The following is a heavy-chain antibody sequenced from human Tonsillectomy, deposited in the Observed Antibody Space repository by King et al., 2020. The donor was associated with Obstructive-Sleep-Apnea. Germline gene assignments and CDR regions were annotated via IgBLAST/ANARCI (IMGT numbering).Heavy chain of an antibody. J-gene: IGHJ5*02. Sequence: VQLQESGPGLVKPSETLSLTCTVSGGSISSYYWSWIRQPPGKGLEWIGYIYYSGSTNYNPSLKSRVTISVDTSKNQFSLKLSSVTAADTAVYYCARLVGGTYSSSWYHWFDPWGQGTLVTVSS. CDR1: GGSISSYY. V-gene: IGHV4-59*08. D-gene: IGHD6-13*01. CDR2: IYYSGST. CDR3: ARLVGGTYSSSWYHWFDP.